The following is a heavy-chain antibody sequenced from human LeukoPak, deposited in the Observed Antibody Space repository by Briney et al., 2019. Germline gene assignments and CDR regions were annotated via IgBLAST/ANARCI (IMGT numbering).Heavy chain of an antibody. D-gene: IGHD3-22*01. CDR1: GFTFNSYA. V-gene: IGHV3-23*01. Sequence: GGSLRLSCAASGFTFNSYAMGWVRQAPGKGLQWVSSISGSGGSTYYTDSVKGRFTISRDNSKNTLYLQMNSLRAEDTAVYYCVKDQDSGAYSRFDYWGQGTLVTVSS. J-gene: IGHJ4*02. CDR3: VKDQDSGAYSRFDY. CDR2: ISGSGGST.